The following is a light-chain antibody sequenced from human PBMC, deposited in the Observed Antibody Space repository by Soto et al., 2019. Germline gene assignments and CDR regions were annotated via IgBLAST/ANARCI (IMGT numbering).Light chain of an antibody. CDR1: QSISRW. CDR3: QQYERYSPWP. V-gene: IGKV1-5*01. J-gene: IGKJ1*01. Sequence: DIQITHSPSTLSASVGDRVTVTCRSTQSISRWLAWYQQKPGTAPKLLIYAASTLKSGVPSRFSGSGSGTEFTLTITSLQPDDFATYYCQQYERYSPWPLGQGTKVDIK. CDR2: AAS.